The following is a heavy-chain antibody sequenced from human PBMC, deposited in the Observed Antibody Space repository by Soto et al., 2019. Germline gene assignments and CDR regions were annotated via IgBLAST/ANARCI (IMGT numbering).Heavy chain of an antibody. Sequence: SETLSLTCTVSGGSISSGGYYWSWIRQHPGKGLEWIGYIYYSGSTYYNPSLKSRVTIPVDTSKNQFSLKLSSVTAADTAVYYCARLPPRIAAAGPKTPTGDYWGQGTLVTVSS. CDR1: GGSISSGGYY. V-gene: IGHV4-31*03. CDR2: IYYSGST. J-gene: IGHJ4*02. CDR3: ARLPPRIAAAGPKTPTGDY. D-gene: IGHD6-13*01.